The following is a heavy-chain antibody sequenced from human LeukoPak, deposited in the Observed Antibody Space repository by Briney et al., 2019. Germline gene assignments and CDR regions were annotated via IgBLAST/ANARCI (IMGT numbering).Heavy chain of an antibody. CDR2: INSDGSST. D-gene: IGHD3-22*01. J-gene: IGHJ4*02. CDR1: GFTFSSYW. V-gene: IGHV3-74*01. CDR3: AREGTNYYDSSGYDY. Sequence: GGSLRLSCAASGFTFSSYWMHWVRQAPGKGLVWVSRINSDGSSTSYADSVKGRFTISRDNAKNTLYLQMNSLRAEDTAVYYCAREGTNYYDSSGYDYWGQGTLVTVSS.